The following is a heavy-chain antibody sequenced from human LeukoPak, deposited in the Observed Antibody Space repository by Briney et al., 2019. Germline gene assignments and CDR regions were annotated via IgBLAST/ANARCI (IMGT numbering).Heavy chain of an antibody. V-gene: IGHV3-23*01. CDR3: AKERGNIPAAAVFDY. J-gene: IGHJ4*02. CDR2: ISASGSYT. Sequence: GGSLRLSCAASGFTFSDYAMSWVRQAPGKGLEWVSAISASGSYTYYADSVKGRFTISRDSSKTTLYLQMNSLRAEDTAVYYCAKERGNIPAAAVFDYWGQGTLVTVSS. D-gene: IGHD6-13*01. CDR1: GFTFSDYA.